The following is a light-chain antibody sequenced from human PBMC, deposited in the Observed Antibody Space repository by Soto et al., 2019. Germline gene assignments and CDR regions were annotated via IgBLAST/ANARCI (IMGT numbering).Light chain of an antibody. CDR2: GAS. CDR3: QQYYTYST. CDR1: QTISTW. Sequence: DIKVTQSPPTLTASVGDRVTITCRASQTISTWMAWYQQKPGKAPNILISGASNLESGVPSRFSGSGSGTEFTLTISSLQPDDFSSYYCQQYYTYSTLGQGTKVDI. J-gene: IGKJ1*01. V-gene: IGKV1-5*01.